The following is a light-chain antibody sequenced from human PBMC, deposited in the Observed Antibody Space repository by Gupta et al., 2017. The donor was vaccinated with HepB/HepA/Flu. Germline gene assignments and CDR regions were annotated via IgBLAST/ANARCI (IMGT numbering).Light chain of an antibody. Sequence: DIQMTQSPSSLSASVGDRVTITCRASQSISSWVAWYQQKPGKAPKLLIYKASSLESGVPSRFSGSASGTDFTLTITSLQPDDFATYYCQQYKSYLSTFGQGTKVEIK. CDR3: QQYKSYLST. CDR1: QSISSW. J-gene: IGKJ1*01. V-gene: IGKV1-5*03. CDR2: KAS.